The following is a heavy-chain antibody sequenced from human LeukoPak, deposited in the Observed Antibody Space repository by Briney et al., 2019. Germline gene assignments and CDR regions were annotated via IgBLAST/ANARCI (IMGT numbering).Heavy chain of an antibody. Sequence: PGGSLRLSCVASAFTFSIYGMHWVRQAPGKGLEWVAVISYDGSKTYYADSVKGRFTISRDNSKNKLYLQMTSLRAEDTAVYYCASPGGYDFWSGPFDYWGQGTVVSVSS. D-gene: IGHD3-3*01. CDR1: AFTFSIYG. CDR3: ASPGGYDFWSGPFDY. J-gene: IGHJ4*02. V-gene: IGHV3-30*03. CDR2: ISYDGSKT.